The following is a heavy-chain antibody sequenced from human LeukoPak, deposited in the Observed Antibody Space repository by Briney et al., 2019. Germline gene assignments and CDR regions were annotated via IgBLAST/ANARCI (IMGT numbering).Heavy chain of an antibody. CDR1: GSTLSSYG. V-gene: IGHV1-18*01. CDR3: ARESPDGSGTYYNDSPDY. D-gene: IGHD3-10*01. Sequence: ASVKVSCKASGSTLSSYGISWVRQAPGQGLEWMGWISAYNGNTNYRQKLQGRVTMTTDTFTGTAYMDLRSLRSDDTAIYYCARESPDGSGTYYNDSPDYWGQGTLVTVSS. CDR2: ISAYNGNT. J-gene: IGHJ4*02.